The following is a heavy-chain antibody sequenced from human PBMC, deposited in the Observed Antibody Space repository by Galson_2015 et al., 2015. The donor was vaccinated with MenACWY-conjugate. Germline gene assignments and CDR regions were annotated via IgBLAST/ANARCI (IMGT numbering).Heavy chain of an antibody. Sequence: SLRLSCAASGFTVSSNYMSWVRQAPGKGLEWVSVIYSGGSTYYADSVKGRFTISRHNSKNTLYLQMNSLRAEDTAVYYCARETGYPLYYFDYWGQGTLVTASS. CDR3: ARETGYPLYYFDY. CDR1: GFTVSSNY. J-gene: IGHJ4*02. CDR2: IYSGGST. V-gene: IGHV3-53*04. D-gene: IGHD3-9*01.